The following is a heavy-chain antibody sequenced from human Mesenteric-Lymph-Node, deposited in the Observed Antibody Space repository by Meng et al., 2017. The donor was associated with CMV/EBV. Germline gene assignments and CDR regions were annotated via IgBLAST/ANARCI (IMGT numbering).Heavy chain of an antibody. CDR3: ARHPAFDP. Sequence: LRISCKGSGYRFSTYWISWVRQMPGKGLEWMGRIDPSDSYANYSPSFQGHVTISTDRSINTAYLQWTSLKASDTAIYYCARHPAFDPWGQGTLVTVSS. V-gene: IGHV5-10-1*01. CDR1: GYRFSTYW. J-gene: IGHJ5*02. CDR2: IDPSDSYA.